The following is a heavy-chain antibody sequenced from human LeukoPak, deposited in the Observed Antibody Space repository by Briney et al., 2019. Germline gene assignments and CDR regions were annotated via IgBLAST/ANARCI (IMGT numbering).Heavy chain of an antibody. Sequence: SETLSLTCTVSGDAVNGYSDYWTWIRQPPGKGLEWIGYIFYSASTDYNPSLKSRVTISVDTSKNQFSLKLSSVTAADTAMYYCARGAVTNEYYFDYWAREPWSPSPQ. CDR3: ARGAVTNEYYFDY. V-gene: IGHV4-61*01. J-gene: IGHJ4*02. D-gene: IGHD4-17*01. CDR1: GDAVNGYSDY. CDR2: IFYSAST.